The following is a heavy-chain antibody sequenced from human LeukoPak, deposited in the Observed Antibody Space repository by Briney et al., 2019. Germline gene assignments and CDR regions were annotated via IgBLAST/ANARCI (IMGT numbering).Heavy chain of an antibody. CDR3: AKPNAGEGVILYYFDY. V-gene: IGHV3-23*01. J-gene: IGHJ4*02. D-gene: IGHD3-16*02. CDR1: GFTFSSYA. Sequence: GGSLRLSCAASGFTFSSYAMSWVRQAPGKGLEWVSAISGSGGSTYYADSVKGRFTISRDNSKNTLYLQMNSLRAEDTAVYYCAKPNAGEGVILYYFDYWGQGTLVTVSS. CDR2: ISGSGGST.